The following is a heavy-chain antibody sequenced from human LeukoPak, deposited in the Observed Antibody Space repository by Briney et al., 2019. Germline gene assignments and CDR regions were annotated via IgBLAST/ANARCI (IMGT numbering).Heavy chain of an antibody. Sequence: SETLSLTCAVYGGSFSGYYWSWIRQPPGKGLEWIGEINHSGSTTYNPSLTSRVTISVDTPKNQFSLKLSSVTAADTAVYYCARPTNFKGYCSGGSCLRDAFDIWGQGTMVTVSS. J-gene: IGHJ3*02. CDR1: GGSFSGYY. CDR3: ARPTNFKGYCSGGSCLRDAFDI. D-gene: IGHD2-15*01. V-gene: IGHV4-34*01. CDR2: INHSGST.